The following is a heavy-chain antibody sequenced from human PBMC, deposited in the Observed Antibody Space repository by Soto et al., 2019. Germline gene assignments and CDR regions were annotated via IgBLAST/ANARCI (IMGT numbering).Heavy chain of an antibody. J-gene: IGHJ4*02. V-gene: IGHV4-59*08. CDR3: ARTDIVATIFDY. CDR1: GGSISSYY. Sequence: SETLSLTCTVSGGSISSYYWSWIRQPPGKGLEWIGYIYYSGSTNYNPSLKSRVTISVDTSKNQFSLKLSSVTAADTAVYYCARTDIVATIFDYWGQGTLVTVSS. D-gene: IGHD5-12*01. CDR2: IYYSGST.